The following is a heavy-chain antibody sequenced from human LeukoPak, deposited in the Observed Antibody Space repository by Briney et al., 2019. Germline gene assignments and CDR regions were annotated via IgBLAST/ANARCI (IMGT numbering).Heavy chain of an antibody. V-gene: IGHV5-51*04. CDR2: IYPGDSDT. Sequence: GESLNISCKCSGYSFPIYSLGWAGQMPGKGLDWMGIIYPGDSDTRYNPSFQGHVTISADKPISTAYLQWSSLKASDTAMYYCARRLPLFGDAFDIWGQGTMVTVSS. D-gene: IGHD3-16*01. CDR1: GYSFPIYS. CDR3: ARRLPLFGDAFDI. J-gene: IGHJ3*02.